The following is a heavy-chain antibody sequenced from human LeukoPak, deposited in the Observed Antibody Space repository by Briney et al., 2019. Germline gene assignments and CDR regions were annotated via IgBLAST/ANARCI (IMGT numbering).Heavy chain of an antibody. Sequence: SETLSLTCTVSGGSISSSSYYWGWIRQPPGKGLEWIGSIYYSGSTYYNPSLKSRVTISVDTSKNQFSLKLSSVTAADTAVYYCATMARPEIYYYYYMDVWGKGTTVTVSS. D-gene: IGHD5-24*01. CDR2: IYYSGST. CDR3: ATMARPEIYYYYYMDV. J-gene: IGHJ6*03. V-gene: IGHV4-39*01. CDR1: GGSISSSSYY.